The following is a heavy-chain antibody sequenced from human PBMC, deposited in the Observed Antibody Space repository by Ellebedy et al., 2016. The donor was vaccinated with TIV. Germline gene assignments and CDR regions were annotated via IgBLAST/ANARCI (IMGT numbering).Heavy chain of an antibody. CDR3: ARVGVAVAGKVPYYGMDV. D-gene: IGHD6-19*01. CDR1: GGTFSSYA. Sequence: ASVKVSCKASGGTFSSYAISWVRQAPGQGLEWMGGIIPIVGTANYAQKFQGRVTITADESTSTAYMELSSLRSEDTAVYYCARVGVAVAGKVPYYGMDVWGQGTTVTVSS. V-gene: IGHV1-69*13. J-gene: IGHJ6*02. CDR2: IIPIVGTA.